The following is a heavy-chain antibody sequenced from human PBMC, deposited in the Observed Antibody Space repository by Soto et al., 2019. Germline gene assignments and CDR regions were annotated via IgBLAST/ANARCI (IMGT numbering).Heavy chain of an antibody. Sequence: SETLSLTCAVSGGSISSGGYSWSWIRQPPGKGLEWIGYIYHSGSTYYNPSLKSRVTISVDRSKNQFSLKLSSVTAADTAVYYCARGLLWFGELVSLRFDPWGQGTLVTVSS. D-gene: IGHD3-10*01. CDR3: ARGLLWFGELVSLRFDP. J-gene: IGHJ5*02. V-gene: IGHV4-30-2*01. CDR2: IYHSGST. CDR1: GGSISSGGYS.